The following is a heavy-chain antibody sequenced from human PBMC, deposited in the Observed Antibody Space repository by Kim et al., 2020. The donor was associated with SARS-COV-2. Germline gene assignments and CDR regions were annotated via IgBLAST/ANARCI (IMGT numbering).Heavy chain of an antibody. CDR3: SRNQRCSGGTCYLPNWFDP. Sequence: ASVKVSCKASGYTFTNYALHWVRQAPGQRLEWMGWINAGNGDTKYSQKFQDRVIITRDTSASTAYMELSSLRSEDTAVYYYSRNQRCSGGTCYLPNWFDPGGQGPLVPVSS. CDR1: GYTFTNYA. D-gene: IGHD2-15*01. J-gene: IGHJ5*02. V-gene: IGHV1-3*01. CDR2: INAGNGDT.